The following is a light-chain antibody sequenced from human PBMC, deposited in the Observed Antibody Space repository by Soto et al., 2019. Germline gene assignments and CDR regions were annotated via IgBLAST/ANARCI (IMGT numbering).Light chain of an antibody. Sequence: QSALTQPASVSGSPGQSITISCTGTNSDVGSYNLVSWYQQHPGKAPKLMIYEGSKPPSGISNRFSGSKSGNTASLTISGLQAEDEADYYCCSYAGSSTNVVFGGGTKLTVL. V-gene: IGLV2-23*01. J-gene: IGLJ2*01. CDR1: NSDVGSYNL. CDR2: EGS. CDR3: CSYAGSSTNVV.